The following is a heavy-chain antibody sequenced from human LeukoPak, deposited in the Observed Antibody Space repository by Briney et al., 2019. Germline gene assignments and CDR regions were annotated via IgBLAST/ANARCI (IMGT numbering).Heavy chain of an antibody. V-gene: IGHV4-34*01. J-gene: IGHJ6*03. Sequence: PSETLSLTCAVYGGSFSGYYWSWIRQPPGKGLEWIGEVNHSGSTNYNPSLKSRVTISVDTSKNQFSLKLSSVTAADTAVYYCARDPLRDGYNTYYYYCVDVWGKGTTVTVSS. CDR3: ARDPLRDGYNTYYYYCVDV. D-gene: IGHD5-24*01. CDR2: VNHSGST. CDR1: GGSFSGYY.